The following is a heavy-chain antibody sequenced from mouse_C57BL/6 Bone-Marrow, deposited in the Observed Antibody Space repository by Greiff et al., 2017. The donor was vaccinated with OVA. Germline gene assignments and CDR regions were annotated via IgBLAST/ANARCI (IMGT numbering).Heavy chain of an antibody. CDR3: ARPGPEFFAY. CDR1: GFTFSDYG. Sequence: EVKLQESGGGLVKPGGSLKLSCAASGFTFSDYGMHWVRQAPEKGLEWVAYISSGSSTIYYADTVKGRFTISRDNAKNTLFLQMTSLRSEDTAMYYCARPGPEFFAYWGQGTLVTVSA. J-gene: IGHJ3*01. V-gene: IGHV5-17*01. CDR2: ISSGSSTI. D-gene: IGHD3-1*01.